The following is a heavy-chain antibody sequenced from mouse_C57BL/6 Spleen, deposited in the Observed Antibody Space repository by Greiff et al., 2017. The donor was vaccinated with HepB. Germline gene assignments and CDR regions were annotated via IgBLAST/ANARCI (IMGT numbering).Heavy chain of an antibody. CDR2: ISDGGSYT. CDR3: ARDLNNGDGSYAMDY. V-gene: IGHV5-4*01. Sequence: EVKLVESGGGLVKPGGSLKLSCAASGFTFSSYAMSWVRQTPEKRLEWVATISDGGSYTYYPDNVKGRFTISRDNAKNNLYLQMSHLKSEDTAMYYCARDLNNGDGSYAMDYWGQGTSVTVSS. CDR1: GFTFSSYA. J-gene: IGHJ4*01. D-gene: IGHD4-1*01.